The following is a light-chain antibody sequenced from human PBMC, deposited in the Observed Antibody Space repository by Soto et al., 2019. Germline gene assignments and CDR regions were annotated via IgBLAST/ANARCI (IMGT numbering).Light chain of an antibody. CDR1: SSDIGSSNY. V-gene: IGLV2-14*01. CDR2: EVS. CDR3: YSYTSSSPLWV. Sequence: QSALTQPAAVSGSPGQSITISCTGTSSDIGSSNYVSWYQQHPGKAPKLMLYEVSNRPSGVSNRFFCSKSGNTASLTISGRHAEDDADYFCYSYTSSSPLWVFGTGTKVTVL. J-gene: IGLJ1*01.